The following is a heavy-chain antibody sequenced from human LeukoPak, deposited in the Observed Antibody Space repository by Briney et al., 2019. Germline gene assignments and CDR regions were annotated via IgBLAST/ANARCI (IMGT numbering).Heavy chain of an antibody. CDR3: ARDMSVTAYYYYGMDV. D-gene: IGHD3-16*01. V-gene: IGHV3-33*01. Sequence: GGSLRLSCAASGFTFSSYGMHWARQAPGKGLEWVAVIWYDGSNKYYADSVKGRFTISRDNSKNTLYLQMNSLRAEDTAVYYCARDMSVTAYYYYGMDVWGQGTTVTVSS. CDR1: GFTFSSYG. CDR2: IWYDGSNK. J-gene: IGHJ6*02.